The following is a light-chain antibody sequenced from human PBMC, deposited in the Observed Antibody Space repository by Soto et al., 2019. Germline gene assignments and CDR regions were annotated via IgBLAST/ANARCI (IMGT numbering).Light chain of an antibody. CDR1: QSVGSY. V-gene: IGKV3-11*01. CDR3: QQRSNWPTIT. Sequence: EIVLTQAPAPLSLSPGERATLSCRASQSVGSYLAWYQQKPGQAPRLLIYDASNRATGIPARFSGSGSGTDFTLTLSSLEPEDFAVYYCQQRSNWPTITFGQGTRLEIK. J-gene: IGKJ5*01. CDR2: DAS.